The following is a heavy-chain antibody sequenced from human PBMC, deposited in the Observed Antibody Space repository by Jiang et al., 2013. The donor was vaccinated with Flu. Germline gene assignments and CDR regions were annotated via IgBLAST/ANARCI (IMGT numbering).Heavy chain of an antibody. J-gene: IGHJ4*02. CDR3: AREGGAAAANYFDY. V-gene: IGHV3-33*01. Sequence: EWVAVIWYDGSNKYYADSVKGRFTISRDNSKNTLYLQMNSLRAEDTAVYYCAREGGAAAANYFDYWGQGTLVTVSS. CDR2: IWYDGSNK. D-gene: IGHD6-13*01.